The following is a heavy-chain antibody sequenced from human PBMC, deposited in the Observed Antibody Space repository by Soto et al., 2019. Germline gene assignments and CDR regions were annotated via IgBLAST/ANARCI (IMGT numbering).Heavy chain of an antibody. V-gene: IGHV3-23*01. J-gene: IGHJ4*02. Sequence: PGGSLRLSCAASGFAFSSYAMTWVRQAPGKGLEWVSDISGSGDDTHYADSVRGRFTIPRDNSKNTLYLQMNSLRADDAAVYYCAKANSGSYYIPLDYWGQGTLVPVSS. CDR3: AKANSGSYYIPLDY. CDR2: ISGSGDDT. CDR1: GFAFSSYA. D-gene: IGHD3-10*01.